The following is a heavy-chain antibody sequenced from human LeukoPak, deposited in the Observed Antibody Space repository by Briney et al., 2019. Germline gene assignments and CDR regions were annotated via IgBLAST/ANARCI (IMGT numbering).Heavy chain of an antibody. V-gene: IGHV3-64D*06. J-gene: IGHJ4*02. D-gene: IGHD5-18*01. Sequence: TGGSLRLSCSASGFAFSSSPMHWVRQAPGKTLEYVSAISSDGRNAYYADSVKGRFTMSRDNSKNTLSLQMSSLRPEDTAVYYCVPHINYSYLYWGRGTQVTVS. CDR1: GFAFSSSP. CDR2: ISSDGRNA. CDR3: VPHINYSYLY.